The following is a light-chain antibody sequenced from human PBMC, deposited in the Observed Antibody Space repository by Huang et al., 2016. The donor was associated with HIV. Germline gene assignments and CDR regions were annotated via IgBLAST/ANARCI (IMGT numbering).Light chain of an antibody. Sequence: EIVLTQSPGTLSLSPGERATLSCRASQNVNSRNLACYQHKPGQAPRLLIYGASSRATGIPDRFSGSGSGTDFSLTISRLEPEDFAVYYCQQYGSSPLTFGQGTKVEIK. CDR1: QNVNSRN. J-gene: IGKJ1*01. CDR3: QQYGSSPLT. V-gene: IGKV3-20*01. CDR2: GAS.